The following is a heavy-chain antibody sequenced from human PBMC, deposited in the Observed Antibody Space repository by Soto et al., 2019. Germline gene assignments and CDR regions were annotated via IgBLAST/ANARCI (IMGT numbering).Heavy chain of an antibody. J-gene: IGHJ4*02. V-gene: IGHV2-5*01. Sequence: QITLKESGPTLVKPTQTLTLTCTFSGFSLSTSGVGVGWIRQPPGKALEWLALIYWNGDKRYSPSLKSRLTITKNTSNIQLVLRMTNMDPVDKAAYFCARTRGGGYCSGGSCYGVDYWGQGTLVTVSS. CDR1: GFSLSTSGVG. D-gene: IGHD2-15*01. CDR2: IYWNGDK. CDR3: ARTRGGGYCSGGSCYGVDY.